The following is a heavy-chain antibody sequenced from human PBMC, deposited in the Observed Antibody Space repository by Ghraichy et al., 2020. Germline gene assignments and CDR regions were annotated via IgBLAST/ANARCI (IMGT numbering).Heavy chain of an antibody. CDR1: GYTFTSYA. V-gene: IGHV1-3*01. D-gene: IGHD3-22*01. CDR2: INAGNGNT. CDR3: ARDLALTTDLPEDP. Sequence: ASVKVSCKASGYTFTSYAMHWVRQAPGQRLEWMGWINAGNGNTKYSQKFQGRVTITRDTSASTAYMELSSLRSEDTAVYYCARDLALTTDLPEDPWGQGTLVTVSS. J-gene: IGHJ5*02.